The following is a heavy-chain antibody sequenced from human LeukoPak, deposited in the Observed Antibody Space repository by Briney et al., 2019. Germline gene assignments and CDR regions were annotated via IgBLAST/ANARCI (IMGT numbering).Heavy chain of an antibody. Sequence: ASVKVSCKASGGIFNRYVISWVRQAPGQGLELMGGLTPTLGTANYAQKFQGRVTITADKPSNTAYMELSSLRFEDTAVYYCARDVGGPANYWGQGTLVTVSS. J-gene: IGHJ4*02. CDR3: ARDVGGPANY. CDR2: LTPTLGTA. V-gene: IGHV1-69*10. D-gene: IGHD2-15*01. CDR1: GGIFNRYV.